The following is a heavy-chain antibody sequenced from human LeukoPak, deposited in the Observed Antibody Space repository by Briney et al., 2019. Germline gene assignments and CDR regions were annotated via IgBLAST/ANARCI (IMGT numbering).Heavy chain of an antibody. CDR2: ISSSGSTI. V-gene: IGHV3-48*03. Sequence: GGSLRLSCAASGFTFSSYEMNWVRQAPGKGLEWVSYISSSGSTIYYADSVKGRFTISRDNAKNSLYLQMNSLRAEDTAVYYCARAPRSDYFDYWGQGTLVTVSS. CDR1: GFTFSSYE. J-gene: IGHJ4*02. CDR3: ARAPRSDYFDY.